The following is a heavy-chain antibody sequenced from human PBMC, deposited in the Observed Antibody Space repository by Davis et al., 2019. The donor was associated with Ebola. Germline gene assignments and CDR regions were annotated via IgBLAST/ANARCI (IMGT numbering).Heavy chain of an antibody. J-gene: IGHJ6*02. D-gene: IGHD1-14*01. CDR3: ARVEPTAFYYGLDV. Sequence: AASVKVSCKASGYTFTTYGIGWVRQAPGQGLEWMGWISTYNGNTNYAQKLQGRVTMTIDTSTSTAYMDLRSLRSDDTAVYYCARVEPTAFYYGLDVWGQGTTVTVSS. CDR2: ISTYNGNT. V-gene: IGHV1-18*01. CDR1: GYTFTTYG.